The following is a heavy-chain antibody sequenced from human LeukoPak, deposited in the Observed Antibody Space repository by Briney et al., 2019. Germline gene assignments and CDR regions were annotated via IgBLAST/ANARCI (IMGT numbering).Heavy chain of an antibody. V-gene: IGHV3-66*01. CDR1: GFTVSSNY. Sequence: GGSLRLSCAASGFTVSSNYMSWVRQAPGKGLEWVSVIYSGGSTYYADSVKGRFTISRDNSKNTLHLRMNSLRAEDTAVYYCARGRDGGWATIGFWGQGTLVTVSS. D-gene: IGHD5-24*01. J-gene: IGHJ4*02. CDR3: ARGRDGGWATIGF. CDR2: IYSGGST.